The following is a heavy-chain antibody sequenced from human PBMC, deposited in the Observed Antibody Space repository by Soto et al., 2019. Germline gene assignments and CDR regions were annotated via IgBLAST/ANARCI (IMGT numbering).Heavy chain of an antibody. Sequence: QITLKESGPTLVKPTQTLTLTCTFSGFSLSTSGVGVGWIRQPPGKALDWLALIYWDDDKRYNPSMKSRLTITKDTSKKQVVLTMTNMDPVDTATYYCAHSLIPNWGSRGAFDYWGQGTLVTVSS. J-gene: IGHJ4*02. CDR2: IYWDDDK. CDR1: GFSLSTSGVG. CDR3: AHSLIPNWGSRGAFDY. D-gene: IGHD7-27*01. V-gene: IGHV2-5*02.